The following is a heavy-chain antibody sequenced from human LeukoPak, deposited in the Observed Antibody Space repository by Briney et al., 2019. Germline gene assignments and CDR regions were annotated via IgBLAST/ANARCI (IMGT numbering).Heavy chain of an antibody. V-gene: IGHV3-23*01. CDR3: ARGSSTSCVT. CDR2: ISGSGGST. D-gene: IGHD2-2*01. CDR1: GFTFSSYA. J-gene: IGHJ5*02. Sequence: QSGGSLRLSCAASGFTFSSYAMSWVRQAPGKGLEWVSAISGSGGSTYYADSVKGRFTISRDNAKNSLYLQMNSLRADDTAVYYCARGSSTSCVTWGQGTLVTVSS.